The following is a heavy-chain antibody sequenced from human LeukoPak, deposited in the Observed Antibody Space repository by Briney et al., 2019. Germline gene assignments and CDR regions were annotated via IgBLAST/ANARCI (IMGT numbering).Heavy chain of an antibody. CDR3: ARGGGLDV. V-gene: IGHV3-7*03. CDR1: GFTFSSYW. CDR2: INHNGNVN. J-gene: IGHJ6*02. Sequence: GGSLRLSCAASGFTFSSYWMNWARQAPGKGLEWVASINHNGNVNYYVDSVRGRFTISRDNAKNSLYLRMSNLRAEDTAVYFCARGGGLDVWGQGATVTVSS. D-gene: IGHD3-16*01.